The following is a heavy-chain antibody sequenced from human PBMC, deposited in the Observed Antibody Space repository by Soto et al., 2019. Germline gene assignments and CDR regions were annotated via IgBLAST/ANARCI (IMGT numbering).Heavy chain of an antibody. CDR1: GHTFNRYC. Sequence: GASVKVSCKASGHTFNRYCFNWVRQAPGQGLEWMGWISAYNGNTKYAQKIQGRVTLTTDTSTNTAYMELRSLRSDDTAVYYCARDLSMGGTDAFDIWGQGTMVTVSS. D-gene: IGHD3-16*01. V-gene: IGHV1-18*01. CDR2: ISAYNGNT. J-gene: IGHJ3*02. CDR3: ARDLSMGGTDAFDI.